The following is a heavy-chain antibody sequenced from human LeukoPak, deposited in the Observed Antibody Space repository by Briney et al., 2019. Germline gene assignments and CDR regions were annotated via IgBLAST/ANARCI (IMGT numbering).Heavy chain of an antibody. CDR2: IIPIFGTA. D-gene: IGHD6-19*01. J-gene: IGHJ3*02. Sequence: SVKVSCKASGGTFSSYAISWVRQAPGQGLEWMGRIIPIFGTAYYAQKFQGRVTITTDESTSTAYMELSSLRSEDTAVYYCARDSSYSSGSDAFDIWGQGTMVTVSS. V-gene: IGHV1-69*05. CDR3: ARDSSYSSGSDAFDI. CDR1: GGTFSSYA.